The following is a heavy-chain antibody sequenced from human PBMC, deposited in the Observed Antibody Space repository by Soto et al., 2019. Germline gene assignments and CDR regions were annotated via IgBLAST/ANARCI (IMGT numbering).Heavy chain of an antibody. V-gene: IGHV4-38-2*02. D-gene: IGHD1-1*01. J-gene: IGHJ4*02. CDR2: TYPSVSS. CDR3: AREKVGTTFFDN. Sequence: SETLSLTCSVSGFAISRGYYWSWVRQPPGKGLEWIGSTYPSVSSYHNPSLATRLRLSIDTSKNQFTLNLTSVTAADTALYFCAREKVGTTFFDNWGQGIQVTVSS. CDR1: GFAISRGYY.